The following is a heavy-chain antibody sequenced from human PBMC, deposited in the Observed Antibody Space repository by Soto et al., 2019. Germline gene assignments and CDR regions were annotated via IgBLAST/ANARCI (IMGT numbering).Heavy chain of an antibody. D-gene: IGHD6-19*01. Sequence: GGSLRLSCAASGFTFSSYAMSWVRQAPGKGLEWVSAISGSGGSTYYADSVKGRFTISRDNSTNTLYLQMNSLRAEDTAVYYWAKETYHQIAGAGHHSFYYYYGMDVWGQGTTVTVSS. CDR3: AKETYHQIAGAGHHSFYYYYGMDV. V-gene: IGHV3-23*01. CDR1: GFTFSSYA. CDR2: ISGSGGST. J-gene: IGHJ6*02.